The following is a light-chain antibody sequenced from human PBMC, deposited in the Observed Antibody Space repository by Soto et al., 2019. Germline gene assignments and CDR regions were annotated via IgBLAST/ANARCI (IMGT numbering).Light chain of an antibody. Sequence: QSALTQPASVSGSPGQSITISCTGTSSDVGGYNYVSWYQQHPDKAPKLMIYDVTNRPSGVSNRFSGSKSGNTASLTISGLQAEDEADYYCSSYAISSPGVFETGTKVTVL. J-gene: IGLJ1*01. CDR2: DVT. CDR1: SSDVGGYNY. CDR3: SSYAISSPGV. V-gene: IGLV2-14*01.